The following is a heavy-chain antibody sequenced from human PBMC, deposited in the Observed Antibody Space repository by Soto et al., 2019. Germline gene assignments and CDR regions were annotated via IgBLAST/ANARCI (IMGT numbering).Heavy chain of an antibody. J-gene: IGHJ4*02. V-gene: IGHV4-61*01. D-gene: IGHD4-17*01. Sequence: QVQLQESGPGLVKPSETLSLTCTVSGVSVSSGSFYLAWIRQPPGKGLEWFGFISYSGTTNYNHSLMNRVTISVDTSRSQISLMVSSLTAADTALYYCARGATVTQYDYWGQGTLVTVSS. CDR2: ISYSGTT. CDR1: GVSVSSGSFY. CDR3: ARGATVTQYDY.